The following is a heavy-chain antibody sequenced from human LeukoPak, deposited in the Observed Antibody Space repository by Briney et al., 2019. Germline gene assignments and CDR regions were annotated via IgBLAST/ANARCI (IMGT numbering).Heavy chain of an antibody. D-gene: IGHD6-13*01. CDR2: ISSSSSYI. CDR1: GFTFSSYS. V-gene: IGHV3-21*01. J-gene: IGHJ4*02. Sequence: GGSLRLSCTASGFTFSSYSMNWVRQAPGKGLEWVSSISSSSSYIYYADSVKGRFTISRDNAKNSLYLQMNSLRAEDTAVYYCARDYSSNHNHDYWGQGTLVTVSS. CDR3: ARDYSSNHNHDY.